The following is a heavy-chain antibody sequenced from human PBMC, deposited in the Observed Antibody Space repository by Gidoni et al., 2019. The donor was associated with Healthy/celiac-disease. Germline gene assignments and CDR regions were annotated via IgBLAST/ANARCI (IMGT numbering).Heavy chain of an antibody. CDR1: GFTFSRYA. D-gene: IGHD3-3*01. Sequence: QVQLVESGGGVVQPGRSLRLSCAASGFTFSRYAMHWVRQAPGKGLEWVAVISYDGSNKYYADSVKGRFTISRDNSKNTLYLQMNSLRAEDTTVYYCARDDYDFWSGRRYYYYYYMDVWGKGTTVTVSS. V-gene: IGHV3-30-3*01. CDR2: ISYDGSNK. CDR3: ARDDYDFWSGRRYYYYYYMDV. J-gene: IGHJ6*03.